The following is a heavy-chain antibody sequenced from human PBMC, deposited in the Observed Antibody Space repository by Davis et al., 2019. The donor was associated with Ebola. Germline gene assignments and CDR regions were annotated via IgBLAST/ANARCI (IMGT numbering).Heavy chain of an antibody. V-gene: IGHV4-34*01. J-gene: IGHJ4*02. Sequence: GSLRLSCAASGFTFSSYAMSWIRQPPGKGLEWIGEINHSGSTNYNPSLKSRVTISVDTSKNQFSLKLSSVTAADTAVYYCARIPPIWRRVDYWGQGTLVTVSS. D-gene: IGHD3-3*01. CDR1: GFTFSSYA. CDR3: ARIPPIWRRVDY. CDR2: INHSGST.